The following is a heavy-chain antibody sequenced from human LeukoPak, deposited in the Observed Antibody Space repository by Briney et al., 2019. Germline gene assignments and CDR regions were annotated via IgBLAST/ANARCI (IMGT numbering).Heavy chain of an antibody. CDR2: IYGGGST. Sequence: GGSLRLSCAASGVTVSNNFMSWVRQAPGKGLEWVSVIYGGGSTYYADSVKGRFTISRDTSKNTLYLQMNSLRAEDTAVYYCVWKIKIPETRITMIVVVINYYFDYWGQGTLVTVSS. D-gene: IGHD3-22*01. CDR1: GVTVSNNF. J-gene: IGHJ4*02. CDR3: VWKIKIPETRITMIVVVINYYFDY. V-gene: IGHV3-53*01.